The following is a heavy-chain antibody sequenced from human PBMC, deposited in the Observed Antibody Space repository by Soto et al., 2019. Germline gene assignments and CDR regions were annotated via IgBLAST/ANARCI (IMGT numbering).Heavy chain of an antibody. J-gene: IGHJ4*02. CDR2: ISTSAGRT. D-gene: IGHD2-8*02. CDR3: AKGLSTASSFDY. Sequence: GGSLRLSCAASGFTFSHHDMSWVRQAPGKGLEWVSAISTSAGRTHYADSVKGRLTISRDNSKNMLSLQMNSLRPEDTAVYHCAKGLSTASSFDYWAQGTLVTVSS. CDR1: GFTFSHHD. V-gene: IGHV3-23*01.